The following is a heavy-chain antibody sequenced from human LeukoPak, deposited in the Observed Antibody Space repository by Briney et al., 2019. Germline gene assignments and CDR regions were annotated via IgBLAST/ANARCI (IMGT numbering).Heavy chain of an antibody. CDR2: ISAYSGNT. V-gene: IGHV1-18*01. Sequence: ASVKVSCKASGYTFTSYGISWVRQAPGQGLEWMGWISAYSGNTNYAQKLQGRVTMTTDTSTSTAYMELRSLRSDDTAVYYCARGAYYDSSGVYMDVWGKGTTVTISS. D-gene: IGHD3-22*01. CDR1: GYTFTSYG. CDR3: ARGAYYDSSGVYMDV. J-gene: IGHJ6*03.